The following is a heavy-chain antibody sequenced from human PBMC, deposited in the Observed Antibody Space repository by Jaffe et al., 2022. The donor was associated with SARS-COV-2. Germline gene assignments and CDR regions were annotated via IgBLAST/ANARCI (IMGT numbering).Heavy chain of an antibody. J-gene: IGHJ5*01. CDR3: VKITAYTYGFS. D-gene: IGHD5-18*01. V-gene: IGHV3-7*03. Sequence: VESGGGLVQPGGSLRLSCNTSGFAFGAFSMSWVRQAPGTGLEWVANIKQDGIREYYADSVRGRFVVSRDNDNNFLYLQMNDLRVDDTAVYYCVKITAYTYGFSWGHGVLVTVSS. CDR1: GFAFGAFS. CDR2: IKQDGIRE.